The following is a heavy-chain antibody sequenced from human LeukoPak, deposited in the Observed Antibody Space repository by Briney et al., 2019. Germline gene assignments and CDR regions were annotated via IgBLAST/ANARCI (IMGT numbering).Heavy chain of an antibody. D-gene: IGHD6-6*01. CDR1: GFTFSSNW. Sequence: PGGSLRLSCAASGFTFSSNWMHWVRQAPGKGLVWVSRINEDGSTTNYADSVKGRSTIFRDNAKNTLYLQMNSLRAEDTAVYYCAKVPRPVYYFDYWGQGTLVTVSS. V-gene: IGHV3-74*01. CDR2: INEDGSTT. CDR3: AKVPRPVYYFDY. J-gene: IGHJ4*02.